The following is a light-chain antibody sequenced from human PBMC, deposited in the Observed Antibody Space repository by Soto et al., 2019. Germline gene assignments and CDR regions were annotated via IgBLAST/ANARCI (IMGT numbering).Light chain of an antibody. V-gene: IGKV3-15*01. CDR2: GAS. CDR3: QQYNNWPRT. CDR1: QSVSSN. J-gene: IGKJ1*01. Sequence: EIVMTQSPATLSVSPVERANLSCSASQSVSSNLAWYQQKPGQAPRLLIYGASTRATGIPARFSGSGSGTEFTLTISSLQSEDFAVYYCQQYNNWPRTCGQGTKVDI.